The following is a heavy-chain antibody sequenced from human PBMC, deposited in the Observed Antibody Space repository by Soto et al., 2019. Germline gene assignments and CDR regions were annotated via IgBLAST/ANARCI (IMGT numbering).Heavy chain of an antibody. D-gene: IGHD6-13*01. J-gene: IGHJ4*02. Sequence: PSETLSLTCTVSGGSISSGDYYWSWIRQPPGKGLEWIGYIYYSGSTYYNPSLKSRVTISVDTSKNRFSLKLSSVTAADTAVYYCARDPMSGAAAGTFDYWGQGTLVTVSS. CDR3: ARDPMSGAAAGTFDY. CDR2: IYYSGST. V-gene: IGHV4-30-4*01. CDR1: GGSISSGDYY.